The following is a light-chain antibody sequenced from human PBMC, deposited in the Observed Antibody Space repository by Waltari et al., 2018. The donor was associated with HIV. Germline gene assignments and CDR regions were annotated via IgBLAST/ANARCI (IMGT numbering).Light chain of an antibody. CDR1: QTILYSANNKNY. CDR3: HQYYSSPFT. J-gene: IGKJ3*01. Sequence: DIVMTQSPDSLAVSLGERATIICKSSQTILYSANNKNYLAWYQQKPGQPPKLLISWASTRESGVPDRFSGSGSGTDFTLTISSLQAEDVAVYYCHQYYSSPFTFGPGTKVNIK. CDR2: WAS. V-gene: IGKV4-1*01.